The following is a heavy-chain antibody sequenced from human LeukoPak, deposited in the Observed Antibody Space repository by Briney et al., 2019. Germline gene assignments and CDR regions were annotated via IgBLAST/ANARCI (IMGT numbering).Heavy chain of an antibody. CDR2: IYHSGST. D-gene: IGHD6-19*01. CDR1: GGSISGYY. CDR3: ARARLGYSSGWYEGGYCFDS. Sequence: SEALSLTCTVSGGSISGYYWNWIRQPPGKGLEWIGYIYHSGSTSYNPSLKSPVTISVDTSKNQFSLKLSSVTAADTAIYYCARARLGYSSGWYEGGYCFDSWGRGTLVTV. J-gene: IGHJ4*02. V-gene: IGHV4-59*01.